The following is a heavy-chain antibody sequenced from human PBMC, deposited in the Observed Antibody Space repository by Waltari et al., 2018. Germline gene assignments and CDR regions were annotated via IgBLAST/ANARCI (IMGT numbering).Heavy chain of an antibody. D-gene: IGHD6-19*01. Sequence: EVQLVESGGGLVTPGGSLRLSCVASGFKFSAYAMTWARQAPGKGLEWVSSIGSSSSFMDYADSVRGRFTVSRDNAKNTLYLQMDTLRAEDTAVYYCAREGAEQWVVEDYGMDVWGQGTTVTVSS. V-gene: IGHV3-21*02. CDR3: AREGAEQWVVEDYGMDV. CDR1: GFKFSAYA. CDR2: IGSSSSFM. J-gene: IGHJ6*02.